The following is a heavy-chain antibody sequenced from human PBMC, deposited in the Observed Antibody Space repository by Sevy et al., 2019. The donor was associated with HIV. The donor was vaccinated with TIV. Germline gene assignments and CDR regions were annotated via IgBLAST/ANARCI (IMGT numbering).Heavy chain of an antibody. CDR3: ARTNVVVVAATRYYYYYMDV. V-gene: IGHV1-46*01. CDR2: INPSGGST. Sequence: ASVKVSCKASGYTFTSYYMHWVRQAPGQGLEWMGIINPSGGSTSYAQMFQGRVTMTRDTSTSTVYMELSSLRTEDMAVYYCARTNVVVVAATRYYYYYMDVWGQGTTVTVSS. J-gene: IGHJ6*03. CDR1: GYTFTSYY. D-gene: IGHD2-15*01.